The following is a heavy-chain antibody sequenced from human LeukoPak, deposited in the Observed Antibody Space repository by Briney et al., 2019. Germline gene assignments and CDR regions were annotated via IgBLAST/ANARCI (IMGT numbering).Heavy chain of an antibody. CDR2: IYYSGST. D-gene: IGHD6-13*01. V-gene: IGHV4-39*01. CDR3: ARRPYSSSWKIDY. Sequence: SETLSLTCTVSGGSISSSSYYRGWIRQPPGKGLEWIGSIYYSGSTYYNPSLKSRVTISVDTSKNQFSLKLSSVTAADTAVYYCARRPYSSSWKIDYWGQGTLVTVSS. J-gene: IGHJ4*02. CDR1: GGSISSSSYY.